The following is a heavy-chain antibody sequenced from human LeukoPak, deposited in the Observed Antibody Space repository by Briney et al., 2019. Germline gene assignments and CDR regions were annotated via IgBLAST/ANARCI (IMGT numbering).Heavy chain of an antibody. CDR1: GYTLTNYD. CDR3: ASGGYTYRHRDAFDI. D-gene: IGHD6-13*01. CDR2: ISAYNGNT. J-gene: IGHJ3*02. Sequence: ASVKVSCKPCGYTLTNYDIRSVRQTPGQGLEWMGWISAYNGNTNYAQKFQGRVTITTDISTSTAYMELRSLISHYTTVYHCASGGYTYRHRDAFDIWGQGTTVTVSS. V-gene: IGHV1-18*01.